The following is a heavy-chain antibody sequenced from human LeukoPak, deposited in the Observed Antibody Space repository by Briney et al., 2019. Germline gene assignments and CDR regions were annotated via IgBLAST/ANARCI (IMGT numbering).Heavy chain of an antibody. D-gene: IGHD2-2*02. CDR3: ARERAYTTSGNVDY. V-gene: IGHV4-39*07. CDR1: GGSISSDTYY. Sequence: SDTLSLTCSVSGGSISSDTYYWAWIRQPPGKGLEWIASIHYSGRNYNNPSLNSRVTMSVDTSKNQFSLNLYSVTAADTALYYCARERAYTTSGNVDYWGQGTLVTVSS. J-gene: IGHJ4*02. CDR2: IHYSGRN.